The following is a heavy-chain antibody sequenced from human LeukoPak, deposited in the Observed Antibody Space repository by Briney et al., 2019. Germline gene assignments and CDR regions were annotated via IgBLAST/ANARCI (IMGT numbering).Heavy chain of an antibody. J-gene: IGHJ4*02. CDR3: ARDLGSSGWYLSQDY. CDR1: GGSISSYY. Sequence: SETLSLTCTVSGGSISSYYWSWIRQPAGKGLEWIGRIYTSGSTNYNPSLKSRVTMSVDTSKNQFSLRLSSVTAADTAVYYCARDLGSSGWYLSQDYWGQGTLVTVSS. V-gene: IGHV4-4*07. CDR2: IYTSGST. D-gene: IGHD6-19*01.